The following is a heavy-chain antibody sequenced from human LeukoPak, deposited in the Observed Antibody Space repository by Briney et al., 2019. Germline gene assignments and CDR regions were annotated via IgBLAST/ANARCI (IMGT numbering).Heavy chain of an antibody. CDR2: ISGSGGSA. Sequence: GGSLRLSCAASDFIFGNYWMSWVRQTPGKGLEWVPSISGSGGSAYYADSVKGRFTISRGNSKNTLFLQMNSLRAEDTAIYYCAKDNLKGSYDYWGQGTLVTVSS. V-gene: IGHV3-23*01. D-gene: IGHD5-18*01. CDR1: DFIFGNYW. J-gene: IGHJ4*02. CDR3: AKDNLKGSYDY.